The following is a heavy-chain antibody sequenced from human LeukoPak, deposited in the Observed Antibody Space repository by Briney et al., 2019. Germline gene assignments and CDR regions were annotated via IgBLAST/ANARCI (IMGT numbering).Heavy chain of an antibody. Sequence: ASVRVSCKASGYTFSDHYIHWVRQAPGQGLEWMEWISAYNGNTNYAQKLQGRVTMTTDTSTSTAYMELRSLRSDDTAVYYCARARRSSSSSDYWGQGTLVTVSS. CDR1: GYTFSDHY. D-gene: IGHD6-6*01. CDR3: ARARRSSSSSDY. J-gene: IGHJ4*02. CDR2: ISAYNGNT. V-gene: IGHV1-18*04.